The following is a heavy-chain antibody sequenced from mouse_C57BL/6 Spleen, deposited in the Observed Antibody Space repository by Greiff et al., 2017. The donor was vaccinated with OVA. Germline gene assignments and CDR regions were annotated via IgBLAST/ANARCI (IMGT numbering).Heavy chain of an antibody. J-gene: IGHJ2*01. Sequence: QVQLRQPGAELVKPGASVKMSCKASGYTFTSYWITWVKQRPGQGLEWIGDIYPGSGSTNYNEKFKSKATLTVDTSSSTAYMQLSSLTSEDSAVYYCARETFITTVVAPFDYWGQGTTLTVSS. CDR2: IYPGSGST. CDR3: ARETFITTVVAPFDY. CDR1: GYTFTSYW. V-gene: IGHV1-55*01. D-gene: IGHD1-1*01.